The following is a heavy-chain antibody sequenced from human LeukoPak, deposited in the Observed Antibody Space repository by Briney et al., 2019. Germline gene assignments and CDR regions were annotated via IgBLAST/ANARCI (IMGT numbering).Heavy chain of an antibody. CDR3: TRYNNDHFDY. D-gene: IGHD1-14*01. V-gene: IGHV3-33*08. CDR2: IAYDGSRA. CDR1: GLTFGGYG. J-gene: IGHJ4*02. Sequence: GGSLRLSCAASGLTFGGYGMHWFRQTPGKGLEWVAVIAYDGSRAFYADSVKGRFTISRDNSKNTMSVQMDDLRAEDTAVYYCTRYNNDHFDYWGQGTLVTVSS.